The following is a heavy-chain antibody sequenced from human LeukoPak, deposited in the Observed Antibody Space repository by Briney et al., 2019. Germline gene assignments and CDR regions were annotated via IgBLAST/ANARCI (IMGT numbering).Heavy chain of an antibody. D-gene: IGHD4-17*01. CDR2: IKQDGSAK. J-gene: IGHJ5*02. Sequence: GGSLRLSCAASGFSFSNYWMSWVRQAPGKGLEWVANIKQDGSAKYYVASVNGRFTISRDNAKKSVYLQMNSLRVEDTAVYYCARDPLSPDYGDLDPWGQGTLVTVSS. CDR1: GFSFSNYW. CDR3: ARDPLSPDYGDLDP. V-gene: IGHV3-7*01.